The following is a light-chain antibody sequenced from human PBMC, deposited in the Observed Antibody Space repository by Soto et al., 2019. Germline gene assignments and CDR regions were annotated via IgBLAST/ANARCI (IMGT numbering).Light chain of an antibody. CDR2: GAS. Sequence: EIVLTQSPGTLSLSPGERATLSCRASQSVSSNYLAWYQQKPGQAPRLLIYGASSRATGIPDRFSGSGSGTEFTLTISRLEPEDFAVYYYHQDGMSPFGGGTKVEIK. J-gene: IGKJ4*01. CDR1: QSVSSNY. CDR3: HQDGMSP. V-gene: IGKV3-20*01.